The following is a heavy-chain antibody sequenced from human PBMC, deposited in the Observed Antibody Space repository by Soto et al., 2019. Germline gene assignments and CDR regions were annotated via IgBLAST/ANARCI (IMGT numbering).Heavy chain of an antibody. V-gene: IGHV1-24*01. J-gene: IGHJ3*02. CDR3: ATGGDCSGGSCYSVAFDI. CDR1: GYTLTELS. Sequence: ASVKVSCKVSGYTLTELSMHWVRQAPGKGLEWMGGFDPEDGETIYAQKFQGRVTMTEDTSTDTAYMELSSLRSEDTAVYYCATGGDCSGGSCYSVAFDIWGQGTMVTVSS. CDR2: FDPEDGET. D-gene: IGHD2-15*01.